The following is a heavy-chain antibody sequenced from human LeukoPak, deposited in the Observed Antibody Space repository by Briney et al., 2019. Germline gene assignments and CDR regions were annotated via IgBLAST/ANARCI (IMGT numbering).Heavy chain of an antibody. D-gene: IGHD1-26*01. V-gene: IGHV1-46*03. CDR3: ARVSGTYTETDY. Sequence: ASVKVSCKASGYTFSNYYMHWVRQAPGQGLEWMGIINPSGRSSSYAQKFQGRVTMTRDTSTSTVYMELSSLRSEDTAVYNCARVSGTYTETDYWGQGTLVTVSS. CDR2: INPSGRSS. J-gene: IGHJ4*02. CDR1: GYTFSNYY.